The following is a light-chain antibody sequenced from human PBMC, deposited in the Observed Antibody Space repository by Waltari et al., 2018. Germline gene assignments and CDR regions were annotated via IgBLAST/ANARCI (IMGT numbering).Light chain of an antibody. Sequence: QSALTQPRSVSGSPGQSVTISCTGTSRDVGGYNYVSWYQQHPGKAPKRMIYDVSKRPSGVPDRFSGSKSGNTASLTISGLQAEDEADYYCCSYAGSHYVFGTGTKVTVL. V-gene: IGLV2-11*01. J-gene: IGLJ1*01. CDR3: CSYAGSHYV. CDR1: SRDVGGYNY. CDR2: DVS.